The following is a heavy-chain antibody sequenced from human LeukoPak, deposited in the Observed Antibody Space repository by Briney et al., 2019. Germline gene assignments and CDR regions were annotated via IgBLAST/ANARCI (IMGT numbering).Heavy chain of an antibody. J-gene: IGHJ6*03. D-gene: IGHD4-17*01. CDR1: GYTFTSYA. V-gene: IGHV7-4-1*02. CDR3: AREYDYGDYYYYYMDV. CDR2: INTNTGNP. Sequence: GASVKVSCKASGYTFTSYAMNWVRQAPGQGLEWMGWINTNTGNPTYAQGFTGRFVFSLDTSVSTAYLQISSLKAEDTAVYYCAREYDYGDYYYYYMDVWGKGATVTVSS.